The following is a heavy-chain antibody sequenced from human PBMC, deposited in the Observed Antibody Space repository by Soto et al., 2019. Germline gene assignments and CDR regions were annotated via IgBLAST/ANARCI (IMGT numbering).Heavy chain of an antibody. CDR2: ISAYNGNT. Sequence: ASVPVSCKASGYTFTSYGISWVRQAPGQGLEWMGWISAYNGNTNYAQKLQGRVTMTTDTSTSTAYMELRSLRSDDTAVYYCARDGRYCSSTSCPYGMDVWGQGTTVTVSS. J-gene: IGHJ6*02. D-gene: IGHD2-2*01. V-gene: IGHV1-18*01. CDR1: GYTFTSYG. CDR3: ARDGRYCSSTSCPYGMDV.